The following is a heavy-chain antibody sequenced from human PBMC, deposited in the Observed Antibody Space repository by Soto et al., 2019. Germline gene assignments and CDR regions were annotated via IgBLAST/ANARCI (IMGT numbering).Heavy chain of an antibody. CDR1: GGTFSSYT. CDR2: IIPIFGTA. D-gene: IGHD5-18*01. V-gene: IGHV1-69*12. J-gene: IGHJ6*02. CDR3: ASHSYGTDNYCYCGMDV. Sequence: QVQLVQSGAEVKKPGSSVKVSCKASGGTFSSYTITWVRQAPGQGLEWMGGIIPIFGTADYAQKVQGRVTITAYESTSTAYMELNSLRSEDTAVYYCASHSYGTDNYCYCGMDVWGQGTTVTVSS.